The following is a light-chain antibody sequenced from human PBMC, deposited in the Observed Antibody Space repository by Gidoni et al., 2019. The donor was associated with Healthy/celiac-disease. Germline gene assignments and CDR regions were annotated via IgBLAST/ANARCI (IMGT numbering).Light chain of an antibody. V-gene: IGKV3-15*01. CDR1: QSVSSN. J-gene: IGKJ2*02. Sequence: EIAMTRPPATLSVSPRERATLSCRASQSVSSNLARYQQKPGQAPRLLIYGASTRATGLPARFSGSGSGTEFTLTISSLQSEEFAVYYCQQYNNWPPWTFGQGTKLEIK. CDR2: GAS. CDR3: QQYNNWPPWT.